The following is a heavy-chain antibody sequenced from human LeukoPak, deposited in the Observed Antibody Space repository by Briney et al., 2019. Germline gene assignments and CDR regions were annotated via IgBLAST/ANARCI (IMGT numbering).Heavy chain of an antibody. D-gene: IGHD4-17*01. V-gene: IGHV3-33*01. CDR1: GFTFSSYG. J-gene: IGHJ4*03. Sequence: GGSLRPSCAASGFTFSSYGMHWVRQAPGKGLEWVAVIRYDGSNKYYADSVKGRFAISRDNSKNTVDLQMNSLRAGDTAVYHCARSTATTHGYFEYWGQGTLVTVSS. CDR3: ARSTATTHGYFEY. CDR2: IRYDGSNK.